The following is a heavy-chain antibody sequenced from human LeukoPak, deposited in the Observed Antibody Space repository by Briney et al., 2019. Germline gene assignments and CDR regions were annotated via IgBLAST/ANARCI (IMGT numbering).Heavy chain of an antibody. CDR3: ARGRVSSSSWSSTYYCYFYMDV. V-gene: IGHV4-59*01. Sequence: SETLSLTCSVSDDSITMYYWTWIRQPPGKGLEWIGYIDHTGSTNYNPSLNSRVTISRDTSKNHFSLELSSVTAADTAVYFCARGRVSSSSWSSTYYCYFYMDVWGKGTTVTVSS. CDR2: IDHTGST. CDR1: DDSITMYY. J-gene: IGHJ6*03. D-gene: IGHD6-13*01.